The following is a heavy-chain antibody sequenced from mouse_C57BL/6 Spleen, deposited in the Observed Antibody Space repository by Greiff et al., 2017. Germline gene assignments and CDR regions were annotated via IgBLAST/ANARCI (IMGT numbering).Heavy chain of an antibody. D-gene: IGHD2-9*01. J-gene: IGHJ4*01. V-gene: IGHV1-82*01. CDR3: ARPTMVTTAMDY. Sequence: VQLQQSGPELVKPGASVKISCKASGYAFSSSWMNWVKQRPGKGLEWIGRIYPGDGDTNYNGKFKGKATLTADKSSSTAYMQLSSLTSEDSAVYFCARPTMVTTAMDYWGQGTSVTVSS. CDR1: GYAFSSSW. CDR2: IYPGDGDT.